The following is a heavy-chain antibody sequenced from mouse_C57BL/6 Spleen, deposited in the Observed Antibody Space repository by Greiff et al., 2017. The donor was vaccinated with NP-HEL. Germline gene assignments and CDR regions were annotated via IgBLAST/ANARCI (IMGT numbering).Heavy chain of an antibody. D-gene: IGHD2-4*01. J-gene: IGHJ4*01. CDR1: GYAFTNYL. V-gene: IGHV1-54*01. Sequence: QVQLQQSGAELVRPGTSVKVSCKASGYAFTNYLIEWVKQRPGQGLEWIGVINPGSGGTNYNEKFKGKATLTADKSSSTAYMQLSSLTSEDSAVYFCAGDYDGGDYYAMDYWGQGTSVTVSA. CDR2: INPGSGGT. CDR3: AGDYDGGDYYAMDY.